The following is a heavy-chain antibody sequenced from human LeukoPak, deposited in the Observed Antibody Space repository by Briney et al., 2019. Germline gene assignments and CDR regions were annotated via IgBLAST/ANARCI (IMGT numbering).Heavy chain of an antibody. J-gene: IGHJ3*02. V-gene: IGHV3-21*04. D-gene: IGHD1-1*01. CDR1: GFTLSSYG. CDR3: AKDRWTEVDAFDI. CDR2: ITSSSSYI. Sequence: GGSLRLSCAASGFTLSSYGMNWVRQAPGKGLEWVSSITSSSSYIYYADSVKGRFTISRDNSKNTLYLQMNSLRAEDTAVYYCAKDRWTEVDAFDIWGQGTMVTVSS.